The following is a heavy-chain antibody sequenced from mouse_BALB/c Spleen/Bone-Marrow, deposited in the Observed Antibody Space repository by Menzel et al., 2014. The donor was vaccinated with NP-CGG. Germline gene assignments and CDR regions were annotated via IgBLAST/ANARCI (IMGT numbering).Heavy chain of an antibody. D-gene: IGHD4-1*01. CDR2: INPSTGYT. CDR3: ARGKNWDAFDY. J-gene: IGHJ2*01. Sequence: QVQLQQSGAELAKPGASVKMSCKASGYTFSSYWMHWVKQRPGQGLEWIGYINPSTGYTEYNQKFKDKATLAADKSSSAAYMQLSSLTSEDSEVYYCARGKNWDAFDYWGQGTARTVSS. V-gene: IGHV1-7*01. CDR1: GYTFSSYW.